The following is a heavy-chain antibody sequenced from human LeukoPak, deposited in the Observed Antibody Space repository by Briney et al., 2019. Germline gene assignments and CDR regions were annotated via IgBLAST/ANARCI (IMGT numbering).Heavy chain of an antibody. V-gene: IGHV3-23*01. CDR2: MSGSGGTT. CDR1: GFTFSSYG. CDR3: AKDRLGATLYFDD. Sequence: GGSLRLSCAASGFTFSSYGMSWVRQAPGKGLEWVSAMSGSGGTTYYAGSVKGRLTISRDNSKNTLYLQMNSLRAEDTAVYYCAKDRLGATLYFDDWGQGTLVTVSS. J-gene: IGHJ4*02. D-gene: IGHD1-26*01.